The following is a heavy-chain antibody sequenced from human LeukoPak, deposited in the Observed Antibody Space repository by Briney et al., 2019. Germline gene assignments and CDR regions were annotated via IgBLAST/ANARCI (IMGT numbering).Heavy chain of an antibody. D-gene: IGHD6-13*01. J-gene: IGHJ4*02. Sequence: GGSLRLSCSASGFTFSDYAMHWVRQAPGKGLEYVSAISSSGGSTHYTDTLKVRVTISRDNSKNTLFLQMSSLTVDDTAVYYCVKVHFSSMWTLDYWGQGALVTVSS. CDR3: VKVHFSSMWTLDY. V-gene: IGHV3-64D*09. CDR1: GFTFSDYA. CDR2: ISSSGGST.